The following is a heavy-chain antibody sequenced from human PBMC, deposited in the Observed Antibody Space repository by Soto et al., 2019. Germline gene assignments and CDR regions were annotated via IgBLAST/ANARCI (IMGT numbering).Heavy chain of an antibody. D-gene: IGHD5-18*01. J-gene: IGHJ3*02. CDR1: GFTFSSYG. V-gene: IGHV3-30*18. CDR2: ISYDGSNK. CDR3: AKSLAPDTAMVVFAFDI. Sequence: GGSLRLSCAASGFTFSSYGMHWVRQAPGKGLEWVAVISYDGSNKYYADSVKGRFTISRDNSKNTLYLQMNSLRAEDTAVYYCAKSLAPDTAMVVFAFDIWGQGTMVTVSS.